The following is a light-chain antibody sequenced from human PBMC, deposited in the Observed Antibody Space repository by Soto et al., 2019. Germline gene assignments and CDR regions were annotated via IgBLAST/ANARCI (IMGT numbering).Light chain of an antibody. V-gene: IGKV1-5*01. CDR3: QQYSNTHLT. CDR1: QSISTW. J-gene: IGKJ4*01. Sequence: DIQKTQSPSTLSASVGDRVTITCRASQSISTWLAWYQQKPGKAPNLLIFDASSLESGVPSRFSGSGSGTEFTLTISSLQPDDFATYYCQQYSNTHLTFGGGTKVDIK. CDR2: DAS.